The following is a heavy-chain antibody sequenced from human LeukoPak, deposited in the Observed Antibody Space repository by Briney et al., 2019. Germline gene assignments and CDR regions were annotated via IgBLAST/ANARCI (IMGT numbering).Heavy chain of an antibody. CDR1: GFTFSSYS. Sequence: GGSLRLSCAASGFTFSSYSMNWVRQAPGKGLEWVSSISSSSSYIYYADSVKGRFTISRDNAKNSLYLQMNSLRAEDTAVYYCARAQKYYYDSSGIDYWGQGTLVTVSS. CDR3: ARAQKYYYDSSGIDY. J-gene: IGHJ4*02. V-gene: IGHV3-21*01. CDR2: ISSSSSYI. D-gene: IGHD3-22*01.